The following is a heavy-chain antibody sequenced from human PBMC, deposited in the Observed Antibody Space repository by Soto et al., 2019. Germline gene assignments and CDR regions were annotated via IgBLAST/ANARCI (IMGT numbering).Heavy chain of an antibody. Sequence: QVQLVESGGGVVQPGRSLRLSCAASGFTFSSYGMHWVRQAPGKGLEWVAVIWYDGSNKYYADSVKGRFTISRDNSKNTLYLQMNSLRAEDTAVYYGARVIRNMGGPRAYYYYDGMDVWCQGTTVTVSS. J-gene: IGHJ6*02. V-gene: IGHV3-33*03. CDR2: IWYDGSNK. CDR1: GFTFSSYG. CDR3: ARVIRNMGGPRAYYYYDGMDV. D-gene: IGHD1-26*01.